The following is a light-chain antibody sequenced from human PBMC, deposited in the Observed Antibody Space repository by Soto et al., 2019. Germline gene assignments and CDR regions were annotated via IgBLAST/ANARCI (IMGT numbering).Light chain of an antibody. V-gene: IGLV2-14*01. CDR2: DVT. CDR3: SSFTSSITYV. J-gene: IGLJ1*01. Sequence: QCVLTQPASVSGSPGQSITISCTGTSSDVGGYNSVSWYRQDPGKAPKLMIYDVTNRPSGVSNRFSGSKSGNTASLTISGLQAEDEADYYCSSFTSSITYVFGTGTKVTVL. CDR1: SSDVGGYNS.